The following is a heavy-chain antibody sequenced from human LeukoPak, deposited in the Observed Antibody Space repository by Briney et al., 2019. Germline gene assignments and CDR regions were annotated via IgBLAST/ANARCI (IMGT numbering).Heavy chain of an antibody. CDR2: IYHGGST. CDR3: AREGLGDAFDI. Sequence: SETLSLTCTVSGYSISSGYYWGWIRQPPGKGLEWIGSIYHGGSTYYNPSLKSRVTISVDTSKNQFSLKLSSVTAADTAVYYCAREGLGDAFDIWGQGTMVTVSS. CDR1: GYSISSGYY. D-gene: IGHD6-19*01. V-gene: IGHV4-38-2*02. J-gene: IGHJ3*02.